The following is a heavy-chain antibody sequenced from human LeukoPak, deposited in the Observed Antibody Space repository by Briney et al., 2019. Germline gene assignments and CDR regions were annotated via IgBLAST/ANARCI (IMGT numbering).Heavy chain of an antibody. D-gene: IGHD3-10*01. V-gene: IGHV4-59*08. CDR2: IYYGGST. CDR1: GDSVSSYY. Sequence: SETLSLTCTVSGDSVSSYYWSWIRQPPGKGLDWIGYIYYGGSTNYNPSLKSRVTISVDTSKNQFSLRLSSVTAADTAVYFCARLHYNWFDPWGQGTLVTVSS. CDR3: ARLHYNWFDP. J-gene: IGHJ5*02.